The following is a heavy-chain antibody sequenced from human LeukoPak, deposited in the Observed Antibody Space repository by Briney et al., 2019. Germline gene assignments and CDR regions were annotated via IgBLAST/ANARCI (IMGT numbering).Heavy chain of an antibody. CDR2: ISGSGGST. D-gene: IGHD2-2*01. Sequence: GGSLRLSCAAYGFTLSRYAMSWVSQAPGKGMEWVSAISGSGGSTYYADSVKGRFTISRDNSNNTLYLQMNSLRAEDTAVYYCAKDPGPAANDAFDIWGQGTMVTVSS. V-gene: IGHV3-23*01. CDR3: AKDPGPAANDAFDI. CDR1: GFTLSRYA. J-gene: IGHJ3*02.